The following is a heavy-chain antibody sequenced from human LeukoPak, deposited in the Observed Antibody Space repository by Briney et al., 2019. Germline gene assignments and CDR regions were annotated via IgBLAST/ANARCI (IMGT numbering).Heavy chain of an antibody. V-gene: IGHV3-23*01. J-gene: IGHJ4*02. CDR2: ISGSGGST. Sequence: GSLRLSCAASGFTFSSYAMSWVRQAPGKGLEWVSAISGSGGSTYYADSVKGRFTISRDNSKNTLYLQMNSLRAEDTAVYYCAGMIYYYDSSGYYYYWGQGTLVTVSS. CDR1: GFTFSSYA. D-gene: IGHD3-22*01. CDR3: AGMIYYYDSSGYYYY.